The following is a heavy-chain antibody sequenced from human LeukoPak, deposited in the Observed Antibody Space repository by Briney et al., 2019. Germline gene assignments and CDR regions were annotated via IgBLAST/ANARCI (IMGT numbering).Heavy chain of an antibody. V-gene: IGHV3-7*03. CDR2: ISPDGSLK. D-gene: IGHD1-26*01. J-gene: IGHJ6*03. Sequence: GGSLRLSCGASGIIFSDIWVTWVRQAPGKGLEWVATISPDGSLKNYVDSVKGRFTISRDNAKNSVYMELSSLRSEDTAVYYCARGVGATLVYNQMFYSYYYMDVWGKGTTVTVSS. CDR3: ARGVGATLVYNQMFYSYYYMDV. CDR1: GIIFSDIW.